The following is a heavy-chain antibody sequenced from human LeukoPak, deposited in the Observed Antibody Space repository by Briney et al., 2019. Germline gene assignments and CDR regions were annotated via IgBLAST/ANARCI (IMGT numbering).Heavy chain of an antibody. V-gene: IGHV4-31*03. CDR3: ARDQAKGSWFDP. CDR2: IYYSGSA. Sequence: PSETLSLTCTVSGGSISSGGYYWSWIRQHPGKGLEWIGYIYYSGSAYYNPSLKSRVTISVDTSKNQFSLKLSSVTAADTAVYCCARDQAKGSWFDPWGQGTLVTVSS. J-gene: IGHJ5*02. CDR1: GGSISSGGYY.